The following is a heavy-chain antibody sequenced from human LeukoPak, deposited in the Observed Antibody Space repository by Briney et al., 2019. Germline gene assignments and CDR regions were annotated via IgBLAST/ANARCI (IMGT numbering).Heavy chain of an antibody. V-gene: IGHV3-23*01. Sequence: RGSLRLSCAASGFTLSSYAMSWVRQAPGKGLGWVSAISGSGGRTYYADSVKGRFTMYRDNSKNTLYLQMNSLRDGDTGVYYCAKGGNTMIVVVITYYFDYWGEGTLVTVSS. CDR1: GFTLSSYA. D-gene: IGHD3-22*01. CDR2: ISGSGGRT. CDR3: AKGGNTMIVVVITYYFDY. J-gene: IGHJ4*02.